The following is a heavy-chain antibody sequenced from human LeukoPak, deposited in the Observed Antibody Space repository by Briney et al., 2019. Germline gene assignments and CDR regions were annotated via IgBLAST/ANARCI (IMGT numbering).Heavy chain of an antibody. CDR2: ITASGTAM. CDR3: ARSRSGGTTGTYYYYYYGMDV. Sequence: GGSLRLSCAASGFTFSSYSMNWVRQAPGKGLEWVSHITASGTAMFYADSVKGRFTISRDNAKNSLYLQMNSLRDEDTVVYYCARSRSGGTTGTYYYYYYGMDVWGQGTTVTVSS. D-gene: IGHD1-1*01. V-gene: IGHV3-48*02. J-gene: IGHJ6*02. CDR1: GFTFSSYS.